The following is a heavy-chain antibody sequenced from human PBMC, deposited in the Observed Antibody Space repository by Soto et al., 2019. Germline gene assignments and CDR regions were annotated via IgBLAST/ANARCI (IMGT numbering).Heavy chain of an antibody. CDR3: ARDLNEWLSGGGAFDI. Sequence: ASVKFSCKASGYTFSNYGISWVRQAPGQGLEWMGWISAYNGNTNYAQKLQGRVTMTTDTSTSIVYMELRSLRSDDTAVYYCARDLNEWLSGGGAFDIWGQGTMVTVSS. CDR1: GYTFSNYG. J-gene: IGHJ3*02. CDR2: ISAYNGNT. V-gene: IGHV1-18*01. D-gene: IGHD6-19*01.